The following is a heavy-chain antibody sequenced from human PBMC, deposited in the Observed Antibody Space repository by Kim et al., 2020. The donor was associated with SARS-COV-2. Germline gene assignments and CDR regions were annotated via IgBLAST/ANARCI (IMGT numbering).Heavy chain of an antibody. Sequence: SETLSLTCTVSGASVSSESFFWAWVRQAPEKGLKFLAYINFNGNTDYNPSLGRRVSISLDASKNQFSLTLTSVTSADTAMYYCARDRGDLDSWGQGTLVTVST. CDR3: ARDRGDLDS. D-gene: IGHD5-12*01. CDR1: GASVSSESFF. V-gene: IGHV4-61*01. J-gene: IGHJ4*02. CDR2: INFNGNT.